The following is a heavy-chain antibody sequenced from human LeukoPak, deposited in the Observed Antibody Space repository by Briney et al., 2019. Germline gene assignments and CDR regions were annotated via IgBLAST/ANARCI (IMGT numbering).Heavy chain of an antibody. V-gene: IGHV1-46*01. CDR1: GYTFTSYY. CDR2: INPSGGST. D-gene: IGHD3-22*01. Sequence: ASVKVSCKASGYTFTSYYMHWVRQAPGQGLERMGIINPSGGSTSYAQKFQGRVTMTRDTSTSTVYMELSSLRSEDTAVYYCARGTPGYDSSGYYLYWGQGTLVTVSS. J-gene: IGHJ4*02. CDR3: ARGTPGYDSSGYYLY.